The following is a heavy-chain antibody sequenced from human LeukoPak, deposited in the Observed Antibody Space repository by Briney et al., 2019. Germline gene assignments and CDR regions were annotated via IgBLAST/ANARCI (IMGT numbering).Heavy chain of an antibody. CDR3: ARTPDMYSSSWYAFDI. CDR1: GYSFTSYW. CDR2: IYPGDSDT. Sequence: GESLKISCKGSGYSFTSYWIGRVRQMPGKGLEWMGIIYPGDSDTRYSPSFQGQVTISADKSISTAYLQWSSLKASDTAMYYCARTPDMYSSSWYAFDIWGQGTMVTVSS. J-gene: IGHJ3*02. D-gene: IGHD6-13*01. V-gene: IGHV5-51*01.